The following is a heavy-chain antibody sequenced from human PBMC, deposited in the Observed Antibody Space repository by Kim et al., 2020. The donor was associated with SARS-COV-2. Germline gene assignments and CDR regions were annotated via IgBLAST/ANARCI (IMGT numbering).Heavy chain of an antibody. CDR1: GGSISSSSYY. CDR2: IYYSGST. V-gene: IGHV4-39*01. D-gene: IGHD5-12*01. CDR3: ARHPTSVDDWAAFDY. J-gene: IGHJ4*02. Sequence: SETLSLTCTVSGGSISSSSYYWGWIRQPPGKGLEWIGTIYYSGSTFHNPSLRTRRTISADTSKNRFFLTLSSVTAADTAVYYCARHPTSVDDWAAFDYWGQGTLVTVSS.